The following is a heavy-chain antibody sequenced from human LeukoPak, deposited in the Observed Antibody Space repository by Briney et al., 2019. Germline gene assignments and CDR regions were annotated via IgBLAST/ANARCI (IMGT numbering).Heavy chain of an antibody. J-gene: IGHJ6*02. CDR1: GGTFSSYA. CDR2: IIPILGIA. CDR3: ARENTMVRGVIIYYYYGMDV. D-gene: IGHD3-10*01. Sequence: GSSVKVSCKASGGTFSSYAISWVRQAPGPGLEWMGRIIPILGIANYAQKFQGRVTITADKSTSTAYMELSSLRSEDTAVYYCARENTMVRGVIIYYYYGMDVWGQGTTVTVSS. V-gene: IGHV1-69*04.